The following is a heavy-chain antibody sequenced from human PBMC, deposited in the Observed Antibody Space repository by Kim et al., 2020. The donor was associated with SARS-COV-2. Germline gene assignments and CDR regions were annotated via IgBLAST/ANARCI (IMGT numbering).Heavy chain of an antibody. J-gene: IGHJ4*02. CDR3: ARRMRFGELTDY. D-gene: IGHD3-10*01. V-gene: IGHV4-34*01. Sequence: YNPALKSRVTISVDTSKNQFSLKLSSVTAADTAVYYCARRMRFGELTDYWGQGTLVTVSS.